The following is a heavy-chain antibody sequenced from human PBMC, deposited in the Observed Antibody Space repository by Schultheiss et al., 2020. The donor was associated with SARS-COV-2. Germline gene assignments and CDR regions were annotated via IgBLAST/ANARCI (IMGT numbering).Heavy chain of an antibody. CDR1: GFAFSNYA. J-gene: IGHJ4*02. Sequence: GGSLRLSCAASGFAFSNYAVHWVRQAPGKGLEWVAVIAHDGSNTYYADSVRGRFTISRDNSKNTLYLQMNSLRAEDTAVYYCAKYTATPYYFDYWGQGTLVTVSS. D-gene: IGHD2-15*01. CDR3: AKYTATPYYFDY. CDR2: IAHDGSNT. V-gene: IGHV3-30*07.